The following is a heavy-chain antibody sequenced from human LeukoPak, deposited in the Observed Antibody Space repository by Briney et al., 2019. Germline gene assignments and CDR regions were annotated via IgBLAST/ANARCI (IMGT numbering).Heavy chain of an antibody. CDR2: IKQDGGES. J-gene: IGHJ4*02. D-gene: IGHD1-26*01. Sequence: PGGSLRLSCAASGFTFSSYWMTWVRQAPGKGLEWVANIKQDGGESYYVDSVKGRFTISGENAKNSLYLQMNNLRAEDTAVYYCARDYYENIAHSHMLPFWGQGTLVTVSS. CDR1: GFTFSSYW. V-gene: IGHV3-7*03. CDR3: ARDYYENIAHSHMLPF.